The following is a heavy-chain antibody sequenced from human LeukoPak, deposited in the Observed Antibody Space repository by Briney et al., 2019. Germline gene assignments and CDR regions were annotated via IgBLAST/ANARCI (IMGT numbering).Heavy chain of an antibody. CDR3: ARGDLITISY. CDR2: ISDSGST. J-gene: IGHJ4*02. V-gene: IGHV4-59*01. CDR1: GGSISRYY. D-gene: IGHD3-3*01. Sequence: SETLSLTCAVSGGSISRYYWNWIRQPPGKGLESIGYISDSGSTSYNPSLKSRVTISVDTSKNQFSLELSSVTAADTAVYYCARGDLITISYWGQGTLVTVSS.